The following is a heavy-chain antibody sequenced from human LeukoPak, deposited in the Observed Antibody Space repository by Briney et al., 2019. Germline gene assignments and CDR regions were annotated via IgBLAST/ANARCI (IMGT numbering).Heavy chain of an antibody. J-gene: IGHJ6*02. CDR1: GHSISAGYY. CDR2: MSHNRGT. Sequence: SEALSLTCAVSGHSISAGYYWGWIQQPPGKGLEWIGSMSHNRGTYYNPSLKSRVTISMDTSKNQISLRLTSVTAADTAVYYCASYYASGVSAYNYYGMDVWGQGTTVTVSS. CDR3: ASYYASGVSAYNYYGMDV. V-gene: IGHV4-38-2*01. D-gene: IGHD3-10*01.